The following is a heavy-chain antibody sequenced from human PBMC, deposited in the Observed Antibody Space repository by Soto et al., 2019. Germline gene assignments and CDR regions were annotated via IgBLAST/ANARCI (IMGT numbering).Heavy chain of an antibody. V-gene: IGHV1-3*01. CDR3: ARVTYGDYGDYYYYMDV. J-gene: IGHJ6*03. CDR2: INAGNGNT. Sequence: ASVKVSCKASGYTFTSYAMHWVRQAPGQRLEWMGWINAGNGNTKYSQKFQGRVTITRDTSASTAYMELSSLRSEDTAVYYCARVTYGDYGDYYYYMDVWGKGTTVTVSS. D-gene: IGHD4-17*01. CDR1: GYTFTSYA.